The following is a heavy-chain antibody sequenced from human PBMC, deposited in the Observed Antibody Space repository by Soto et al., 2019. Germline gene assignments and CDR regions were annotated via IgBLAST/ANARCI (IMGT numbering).Heavy chain of an antibody. V-gene: IGHV3-66*01. CDR3: ARDDVLCDGGRCYVIPLDV. Sequence: EVQLVESGGGLVQPGGSLRLSCAASGFTVSSKYMTWVRQAPGKGLEWVSLIQSGGTTYYADSVKGRFTISRDTSENTLHLQMDSLRVEDTAVYYCARDDVLCDGGRCYVIPLDVWGKGPTVTVSS. CDR1: GFTVSSKY. D-gene: IGHD2-15*01. CDR2: IQSGGTT. J-gene: IGHJ6*04.